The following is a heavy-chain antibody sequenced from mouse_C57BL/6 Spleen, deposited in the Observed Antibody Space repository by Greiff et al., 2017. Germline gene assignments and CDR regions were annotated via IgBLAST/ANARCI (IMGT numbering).Heavy chain of an antibody. D-gene: IGHD2-12*01. Sequence: EVKLLESGGGLVKPGGSLKLSCAASGFTFSDYGLHWVRQAPEKGLEWVAYISSGSSTIYYADTVKGRFTISRDNAKNTLFLQMTSLRSEDTAMYYCARKDDVGYYFDYGGQGTTLTVSS. J-gene: IGHJ2*01. V-gene: IGHV5-17*01. CDR2: ISSGSSTI. CDR1: GFTFSDYG. CDR3: ARKDDVGYYFDY.